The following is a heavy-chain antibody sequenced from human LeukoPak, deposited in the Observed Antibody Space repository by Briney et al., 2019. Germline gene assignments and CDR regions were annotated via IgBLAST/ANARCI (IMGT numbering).Heavy chain of an antibody. V-gene: IGHV4-39*01. J-gene: IGHJ4*02. CDR1: GGSMSSSTNY. Sequence: PSETLSLTCTVSGGSMSSSTNYWGWIRQPPGKGLEWIGSINYSGRTHYNPSLKSRVTISVDTSENQFSLKVSSVTAADTAVYYCARRTGAAACDYWGQGTLVAVSS. CDR3: ARRTGAAACDY. CDR2: INYSGRT. D-gene: IGHD2-15*01.